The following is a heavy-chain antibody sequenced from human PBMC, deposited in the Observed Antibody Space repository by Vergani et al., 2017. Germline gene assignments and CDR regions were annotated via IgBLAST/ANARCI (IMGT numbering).Heavy chain of an antibody. V-gene: IGHV4-39*01. Sequence: QLQQQESGPRLVKPSETLCLTCSLSGMSISNNNYYWGWIRQPPGKGLEWIGSIYDSRNNNYSPSLKSRVSISVDTSKNQFSLNLTSVTAADTAVYYCARHLRXLARNDVFDIWGHGTLVTVSS. CDR2: IYDSRNN. J-gene: IGHJ3*02. CDR3: ARHLRXLARNDVFDI. CDR1: GMSISNNNYY. D-gene: IGHD1-14*01.